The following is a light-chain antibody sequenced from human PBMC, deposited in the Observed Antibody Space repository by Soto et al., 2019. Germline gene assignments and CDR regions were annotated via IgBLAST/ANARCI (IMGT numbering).Light chain of an antibody. J-gene: IGLJ3*02. CDR3: CSYEGSSNWL. V-gene: IGLV2-11*01. CDR1: TTNVATYNY. Sequence: QSALTQPLSVSGSPGQSVPISCTGTTTNVATYNYVSWYQHHPGKAPKLILYNVSERPSGVSDRFSGSKSGNAASLTISGLQADDEADYYCCSYEGSSNWLFGGGTKVTVL. CDR2: NVS.